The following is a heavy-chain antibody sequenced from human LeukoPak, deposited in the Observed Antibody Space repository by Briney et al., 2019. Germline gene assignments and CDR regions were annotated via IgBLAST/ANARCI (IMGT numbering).Heavy chain of an antibody. J-gene: IGHJ4*02. CDR2: INQDGSEK. Sequence: GGSLRLSCAASGLMFNTYWISWVRQAPGKGLEWLATINQDGSEKYYVDSVKGRLTISRDNAKNSLFLQMNSLRAEDTAVYYCTTFYTRLTDYWGQGTLVTVSS. D-gene: IGHD2/OR15-2a*01. CDR1: GLMFNTYW. CDR3: TTFYTRLTDY. V-gene: IGHV3-7*05.